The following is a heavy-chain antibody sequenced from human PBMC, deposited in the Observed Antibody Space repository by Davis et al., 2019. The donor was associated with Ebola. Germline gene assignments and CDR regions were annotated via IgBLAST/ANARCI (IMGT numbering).Heavy chain of an antibody. Sequence: SETLSLTCTVSGGSISSYYWSWIRQPPGKGLEWIGYIYYSGSTNYNPSLKSRVTISVDTSKNQFSLKLSSVTAADTAVYFCARGQPYASRQGWVDPWGQGTLVTVSS. CDR3: ARGQPYASRQGWVDP. CDR2: IYYSGST. CDR1: GGSISSYY. D-gene: IGHD6-13*01. J-gene: IGHJ5*02. V-gene: IGHV4-59*01.